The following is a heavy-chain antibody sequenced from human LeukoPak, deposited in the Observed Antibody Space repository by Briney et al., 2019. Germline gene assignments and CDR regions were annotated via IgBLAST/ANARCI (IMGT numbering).Heavy chain of an antibody. CDR3: ARDILAAAAPGSWFDP. CDR2: IYYSGST. J-gene: IGHJ5*02. Sequence: SETLSLTCAVSGGSISSSNWWSWVRQPPGKGLEWIGSIYYSGSTYYNPSLKSRVTISVDTSKNQFSLKLSSVTAADTAVYYCARDILAAAAPGSWFDPWGQGTLVTVSS. V-gene: IGHV4-4*02. D-gene: IGHD6-13*01. CDR1: GGSISSSNW.